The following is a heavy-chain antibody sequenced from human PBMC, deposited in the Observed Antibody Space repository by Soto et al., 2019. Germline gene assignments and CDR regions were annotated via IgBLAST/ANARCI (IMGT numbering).Heavy chain of an antibody. D-gene: IGHD3-3*01. CDR1: GGPFSGYY. CDR2: INHSGST. Sequence: QVQLQQWGAGLLKPSETLSLTCAVYGGPFSGYYWSWIRQPPGRGLEWIGEINHSGSTNYNPSLKSRVTMSVDTSKNQFSLKLSSVTAADTAVYFCARAVGGYDFWSASYYYYYYMDVWGKGTTVTVSS. J-gene: IGHJ6*03. V-gene: IGHV4-34*01. CDR3: ARAVGGYDFWSASYYYYYYMDV.